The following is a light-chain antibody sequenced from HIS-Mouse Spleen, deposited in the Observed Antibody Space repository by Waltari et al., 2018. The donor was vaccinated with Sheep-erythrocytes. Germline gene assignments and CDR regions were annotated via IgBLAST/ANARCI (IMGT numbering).Light chain of an antibody. CDR2: AAS. CDR1: QSISSY. J-gene: IGKJ4*01. CDR3: QQSYSTPPLT. V-gene: IGKV1-39*01. Sequence: DIQINHSPSSLSASVGDRVTITCRASQSISSYLNWYQQKPGKSPKLLIYAASSLQSGVPSRFSGSGSGTDFTLTISSLQPEDFATYYCQQSYSTPPLTFGGGTKVEIK.